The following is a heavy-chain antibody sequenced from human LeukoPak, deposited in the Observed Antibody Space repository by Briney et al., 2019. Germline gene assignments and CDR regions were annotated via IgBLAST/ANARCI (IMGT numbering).Heavy chain of an antibody. CDR2: ISAYIGNT. CDR1: GYIFTTYG. J-gene: IGHJ4*02. Sequence: GASVKVSCKTSGYIFTTYGISWVRQAPGQGLEWMGWISAYIGNTNYAQKLQGRVTMTTDTSTNTAYMELRSLTSDDTAVYYCARASYCSGGSCYSDYWGQGTLVTVSS. CDR3: ARASYCSGGSCYSDY. V-gene: IGHV1-18*01. D-gene: IGHD2-15*01.